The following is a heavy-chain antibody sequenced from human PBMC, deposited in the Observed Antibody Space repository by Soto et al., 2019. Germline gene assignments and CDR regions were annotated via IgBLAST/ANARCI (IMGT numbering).Heavy chain of an antibody. CDR1: GFSFSSFW. J-gene: IGHJ4*02. Sequence: PGGSLRLSCVGSGFSFSSFWICWIRQTPGKGLEWVTNMNQDGSEISYADSVKGRFTVSRDNARNAVYLQMNSLTVEDTAVYFCARDVSYQRFDHCGQGALVTVSS. CDR2: MNQDGSEI. D-gene: IGHD3-16*02. CDR3: ARDVSYQRFDH. V-gene: IGHV3-7*01.